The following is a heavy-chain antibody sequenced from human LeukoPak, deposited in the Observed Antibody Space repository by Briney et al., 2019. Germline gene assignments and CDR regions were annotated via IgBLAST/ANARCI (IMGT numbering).Heavy chain of an antibody. J-gene: IGHJ4*02. D-gene: IGHD1-26*01. CDR3: AKDLRRIVGATNFDY. CDR1: GFTFSNYA. Sequence: GGSLRLSCAASGFTFSNYAMSWVRQAPGKGLEWVSAISGSGGSTYYADSVKGRFTISRDNSKNTLYLQMNSLRAEDTAVYYCAKDLRRIVGATNFDYWGQGTLVTVSS. CDR2: ISGSGGST. V-gene: IGHV3-23*01.